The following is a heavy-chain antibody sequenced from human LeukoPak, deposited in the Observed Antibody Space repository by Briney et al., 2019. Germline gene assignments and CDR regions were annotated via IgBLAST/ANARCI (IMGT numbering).Heavy chain of an antibody. CDR3: ARAPGYGSGNWFDP. CDR1: GGSISSSSYY. D-gene: IGHD3-10*01. J-gene: IGHJ5*02. CDR2: IYYSGST. V-gene: IGHV4-39*07. Sequence: SSETLSLTCTVSGGSISSSSYYWGWIRQPPGKGLEWIGSIYYSGSTYYDPSLKSRVAISVDTSKNQFSLKLSSVTAADTAVYYCARAPGYGSGNWFDPWGQGTLVTVSS.